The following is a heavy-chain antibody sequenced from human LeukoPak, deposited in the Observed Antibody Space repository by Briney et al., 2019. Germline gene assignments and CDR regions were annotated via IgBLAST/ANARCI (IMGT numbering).Heavy chain of an antibody. V-gene: IGHV3-30*18. J-gene: IGHJ6*02. CDR1: GFTFSSYG. Sequence: GGSLRLSCAASGFTFSSYGMHWVRQAPGKGLEWVAVISYDGSNKYYADSVKGRFTISRDNSKNTLYLQMNSLRAEDTAVYYCAKDLSLWFGELLLPPYYHYYGMDVWGQGTTVTVSS. D-gene: IGHD3-10*01. CDR2: ISYDGSNK. CDR3: AKDLSLWFGELLLPPYYHYYGMDV.